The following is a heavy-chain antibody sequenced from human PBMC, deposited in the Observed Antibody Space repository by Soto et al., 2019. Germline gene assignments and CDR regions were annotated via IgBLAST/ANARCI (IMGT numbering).Heavy chain of an antibody. J-gene: IGHJ5*02. Sequence: EASVKVSCKASGVTFSSYAISWVRQAPGQGLEWMGGIIPIFGTANYAQKFQGRVTITADESTSTAYMELSSLRSEDTAVYYCARGRRATSNWFDPWGQGTLVTVSS. CDR2: IIPIFGTA. CDR1: GVTFSSYA. V-gene: IGHV1-69*13. D-gene: IGHD5-12*01. CDR3: ARGRRATSNWFDP.